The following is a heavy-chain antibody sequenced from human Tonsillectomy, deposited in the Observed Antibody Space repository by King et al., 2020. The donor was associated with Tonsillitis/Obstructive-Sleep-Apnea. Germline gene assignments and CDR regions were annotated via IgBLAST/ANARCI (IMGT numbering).Heavy chain of an antibody. V-gene: IGHV3-21*01. CDR2: ISDSGYYT. CDR1: GFTFSTYS. J-gene: IGHJ3*02. Sequence: VQLVESGGGLVKPGGCLRLSCAASGFTFSTYSMNWVRQAPGKGLEWVSYISDSGYYTYYADSVKGRFTISRDNANNSLYLQMTSLRAEDTAVYYCARESEEAFDIWGQGTMVTVSS. CDR3: ARESEEAFDI.